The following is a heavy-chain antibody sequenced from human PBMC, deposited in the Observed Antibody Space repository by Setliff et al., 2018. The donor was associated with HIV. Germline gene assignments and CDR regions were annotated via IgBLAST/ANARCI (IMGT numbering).Heavy chain of an antibody. CDR3: ARGVNFDY. D-gene: IGHD3-3*01. CDR2: IYYSGST. Sequence: SETLSLTCKVSGGSISSYYWSWIRQPPGKGLEWIGYIYYSGSTNYNPSLTSRVTISADTSRNQFSLKLTSVTAADTAIYYCARGVNFDYWGQGAQVTVSS. CDR1: GGSISSYY. V-gene: IGHV4-59*01. J-gene: IGHJ4*02.